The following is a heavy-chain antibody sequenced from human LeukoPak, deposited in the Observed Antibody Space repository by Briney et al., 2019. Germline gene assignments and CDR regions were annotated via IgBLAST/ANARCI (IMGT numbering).Heavy chain of an antibody. J-gene: IGHJ5*02. CDR3: ARDLVGATNH. Sequence: GASVKVSCKASRYTFTGYYIHWVRQAPGQGLEWMGWINPNSGGTNYAQKFQGRVTMTRDTSISTAYVELSRLTSDDTAVYYCARDLVGATNHWGQGTLVTVSS. V-gene: IGHV1-2*02. CDR2: INPNSGGT. CDR1: RYTFTGYY. D-gene: IGHD1-26*01.